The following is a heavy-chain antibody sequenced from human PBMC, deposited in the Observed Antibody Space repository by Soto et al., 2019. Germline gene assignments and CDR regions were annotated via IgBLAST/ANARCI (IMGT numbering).Heavy chain of an antibody. V-gene: IGHV1-69*13. D-gene: IGHD6-13*01. CDR1: GGTFSSYA. CDR2: ITPIFGTA. CDR3: ARMYSSSWGRWFDP. Sequence: SVKVSCKASGGTFSSYAISWVRQAPGQGLEWMGGITPIFGTANYAQKFQGRVTITADESTSTAYMELSSLRSEDTAVYCCARMYSSSWGRWFDPWGQGTLVTVSS. J-gene: IGHJ5*02.